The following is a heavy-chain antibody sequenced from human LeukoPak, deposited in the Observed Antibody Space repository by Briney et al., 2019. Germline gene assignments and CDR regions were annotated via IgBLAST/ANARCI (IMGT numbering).Heavy chain of an antibody. CDR2: IYYSGST. Sequence: SETLSLTCTVSGGSISSSSYYWGWIRQPPGKGLEWIGSIYYSGSTYYNPSLKSRVTISVDTSKNQFSLKLSSVTAADTAVYYYARWGTSIDYWGQGTLVTVSS. V-gene: IGHV4-39*07. CDR1: GGSISSSSYY. CDR3: ARWGTSIDY. D-gene: IGHD1-1*01. J-gene: IGHJ4*02.